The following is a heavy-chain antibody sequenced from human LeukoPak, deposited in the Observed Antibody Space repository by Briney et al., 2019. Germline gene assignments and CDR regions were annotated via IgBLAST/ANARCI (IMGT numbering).Heavy chain of an antibody. CDR1: GYTFTSCD. D-gene: IGHD2-2*02. CDR3: AGERGLSKTNPSTILYLDV. J-gene: IGHJ6*04. V-gene: IGHV1-8*01. Sequence: GASVKVSCKASGYTFTSCDINWVRQATAPGLELMGLMNLNSGNTGYDQNFQGSGTMTRNTSISTAYMELISLRSEATAVYYCAGERGLSKTNPSTILYLDVWGGSTTVTVFS. CDR2: MNLNSGNT.